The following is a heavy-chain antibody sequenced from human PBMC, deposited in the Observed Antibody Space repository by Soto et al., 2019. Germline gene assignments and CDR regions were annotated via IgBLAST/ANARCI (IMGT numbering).Heavy chain of an antibody. V-gene: IGHV4-31*03. J-gene: IGHJ4*02. CDR3: AYGKDDSSGYYYVDY. D-gene: IGHD3-22*01. CDR2: IYYSGST. Sequence: SETLSLTCTVSGGSISSGGYYWSWIRQHPGKGLEWIGYIYYSGSTYYNPSLKSRVTISVDTSKNQFSLKLSSVTAADTAVYYCAYGKDDSSGYYYVDYWGQGTLVTVSS. CDR1: GGSISSGGYY.